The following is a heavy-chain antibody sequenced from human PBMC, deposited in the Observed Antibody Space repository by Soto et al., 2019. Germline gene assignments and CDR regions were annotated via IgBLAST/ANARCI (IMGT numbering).Heavy chain of an antibody. CDR1: GFTFSNAW. CDR2: IKSKTDGGTT. CDR3: TTDTGYSGSYFDY. Sequence: VQLVESGGGLVKPGGSLRLSCAASGFTFSNAWMSWVRQAPGKGLEWVGRIKSKTDGGTTDYAAPVKGRFTISRDDSKNTLYLQMNSLKTEDTAVYYCTTDTGYSGSYFDYWGQGTLVTVSS. D-gene: IGHD1-26*01. J-gene: IGHJ4*02. V-gene: IGHV3-15*01.